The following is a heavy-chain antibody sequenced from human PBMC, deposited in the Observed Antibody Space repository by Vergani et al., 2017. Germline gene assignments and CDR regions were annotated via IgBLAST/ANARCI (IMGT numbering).Heavy chain of an antibody. V-gene: IGHV3-23*01. J-gene: IGHJ6*02. CDR3: AKDLLRGRSGSYERNYYYGMDV. Sequence: EVQLLESGGGLVQPGGSLRLSCAASGFTFSSYAMSWVRQAPGKGLEWVSAISGSGGSTYYADSVKGRVTISRDNSKNTLYLQMNSLRAEDTAVYYCAKDLLRGRSGSYERNYYYGMDVWGQGTTVTVSS. CDR1: GFTFSSYA. D-gene: IGHD1-26*01. CDR2: ISGSGGST.